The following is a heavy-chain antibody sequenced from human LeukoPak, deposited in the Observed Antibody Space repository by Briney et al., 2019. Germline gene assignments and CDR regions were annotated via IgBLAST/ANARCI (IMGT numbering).Heavy chain of an antibody. CDR1: GGSFSGFY. D-gene: IGHD2-2*02. Sequence: TSSDTLSLTCAVYGGSFSGFYWSWIRQPPGKGLEWIGEINHSGSTNYSPSLKSRVTISVDTSKTQFSLKLSSVTAADTAVYYCAREQVVPAAITGDDAFDIWGQGTMVTVSS. CDR2: INHSGST. J-gene: IGHJ3*02. V-gene: IGHV4-34*01. CDR3: AREQVVPAAITGDDAFDI.